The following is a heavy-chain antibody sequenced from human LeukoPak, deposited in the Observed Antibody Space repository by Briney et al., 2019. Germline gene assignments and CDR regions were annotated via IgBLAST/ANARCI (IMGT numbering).Heavy chain of an antibody. Sequence: GGSLRLSCAASGFAFSSFGMIWVRQAPGKRVEGISYIRSSGTTIDYADSVKGRFTISRNNAKTSLYLQMNSLRAEDTAVYYCARVVSGAGNYHMDVWGKGTSVTVSS. CDR1: GFAFSSFG. V-gene: IGHV3-48*03. D-gene: IGHD1-26*01. CDR2: IRSSGTTI. CDR3: ARVVSGAGNYHMDV. J-gene: IGHJ6*03.